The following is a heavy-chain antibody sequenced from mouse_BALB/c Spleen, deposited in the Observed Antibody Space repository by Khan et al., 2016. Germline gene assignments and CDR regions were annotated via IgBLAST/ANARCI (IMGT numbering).Heavy chain of an antibody. CDR1: GYSITSDYA. Sequence: VQLKESGPGLVKPSQSLSLTCTVTGYSITSDYAWNWIRQFPGNKLEWMGYISYSGSTSDNPSLKSRISITRDTSKNQFFLQLNSVTTEDTATYYCARSRGNYFDYWGQGTTLTVSS. CDR3: ARSRGNYFDY. J-gene: IGHJ2*01. CDR2: ISYSGST. V-gene: IGHV3-2*02.